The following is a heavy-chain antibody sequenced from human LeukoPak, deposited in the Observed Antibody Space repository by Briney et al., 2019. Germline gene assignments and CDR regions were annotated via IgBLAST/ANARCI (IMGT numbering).Heavy chain of an antibody. CDR2: ISTDGSVT. J-gene: IGHJ4*02. CDR1: GFTFSTYW. Sequence: PGGSLRLSSAASGFTFSTYWMHWVRRAPGKGLVWVSRISTDGSVTSYADSVKGRFTISRDNAKNTMYLQMNSLRAEDTAVYYCARIGGSGSYSGHYFDHWGQGTLVTVSS. V-gene: IGHV3-74*01. CDR3: ARIGGSGSYSGHYFDH. D-gene: IGHD3-10*01.